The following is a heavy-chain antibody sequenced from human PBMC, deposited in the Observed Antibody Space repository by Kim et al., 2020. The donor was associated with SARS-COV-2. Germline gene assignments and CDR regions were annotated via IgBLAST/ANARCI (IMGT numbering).Heavy chain of an antibody. CDR2: GSSI. Sequence: GSSIQYADSVNGRFTVTRDNAKKSLSLQMNSLTPEDTAVYYCVREPKDWGQGTLVTVSS. V-gene: IGHV3-11*01. J-gene: IGHJ4*02. CDR3: VREPKD.